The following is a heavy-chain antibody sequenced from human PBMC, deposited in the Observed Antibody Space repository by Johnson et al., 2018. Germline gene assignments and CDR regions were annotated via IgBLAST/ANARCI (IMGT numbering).Heavy chain of an antibody. CDR2: ISYDGSNK. Sequence: QVQLVQSGGGVVQPGRSLRLSCAASGFTFSSYGMHWVRQAPGKGLEWVAVISYDGSNKYYADSVKGRFTITRDNSKNTLYLQMNSLRAEDTGVYYCAKELSYKYYCGGDCPDAFDIWGQGTMVTVSS. CDR1: GFTFSSYG. CDR3: AKELSYKYYCGGDCPDAFDI. D-gene: IGHD2-21*02. J-gene: IGHJ3*02. V-gene: IGHV3-30*18.